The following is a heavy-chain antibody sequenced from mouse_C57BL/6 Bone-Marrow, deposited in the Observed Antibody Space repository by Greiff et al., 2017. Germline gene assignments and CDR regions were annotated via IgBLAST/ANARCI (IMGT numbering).Heavy chain of an antibody. Sequence: EVKLVESGGGLVKPGGSLKLSCAASGFTFSSYAMSWVRQTPEKRLEWVATISAGGSYTYYPDNVKGRFTISRDNAKNNLYLQMSHLKSEDTAMYYYARDGSPLYYFDYWGQGTTLTVSS. CDR3: ARDGSPLYYFDY. CDR2: ISAGGSYT. J-gene: IGHJ2*01. V-gene: IGHV5-4*01. CDR1: GFTFSSYA. D-gene: IGHD2-2*01.